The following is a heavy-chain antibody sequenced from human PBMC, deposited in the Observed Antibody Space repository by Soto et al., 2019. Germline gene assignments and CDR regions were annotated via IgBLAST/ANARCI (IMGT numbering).Heavy chain of an antibody. CDR2: IYYSGST. D-gene: IGHD2-8*02. V-gene: IGHV4-31*03. Sequence: PSETLSLTCTVSGGSVNSGGYYWSWIRQHPGKGLEWIGYIYYSGSTYYNPSLKSRVTISIDTSKNQFSLKLNSVTAADTAVYFCARGRSTSGRSYFDYWGLGTLVTVSS. CDR1: GGSVNSGGYY. J-gene: IGHJ4*02. CDR3: ARGRSTSGRSYFDY.